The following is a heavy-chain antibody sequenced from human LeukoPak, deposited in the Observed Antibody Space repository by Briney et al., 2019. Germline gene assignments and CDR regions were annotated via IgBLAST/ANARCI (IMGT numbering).Heavy chain of an antibody. V-gene: IGHV3-74*01. D-gene: IGHD4-17*01. J-gene: IGHJ4*02. CDR2: IHSDGNST. Sequence: PGGSLRLSCAASGFTFSSYWMHWVRQAPGKGLVWVSRIHSDGNSTNYADSVKGRFTISRDNAKNTLYLQMNSLRADDTGVYYCARDIVNGDYVSAYWGQGTLVTVSS. CDR3: ARDIVNGDYVSAY. CDR1: GFTFSSYW.